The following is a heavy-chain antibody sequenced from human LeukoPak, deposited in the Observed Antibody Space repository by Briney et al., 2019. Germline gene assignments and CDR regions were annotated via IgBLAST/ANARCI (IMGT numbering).Heavy chain of an antibody. CDR2: IIPIFGTA. V-gene: IGHV1-69*13. CDR3: ATSRVVVPAAERARYYYYYYMDV. Sequence: SVKVSCKASGGTFSSYAISWVRQAPGQGLEWMGGIIPIFGTANYAQKFQGRVTITADESTSTAYMELSSLRSEDTAVYYCATSRVVVPAAERARYYYYYYMDVWGKGTTVTVSS. D-gene: IGHD2-2*01. J-gene: IGHJ6*03. CDR1: GGTFSSYA.